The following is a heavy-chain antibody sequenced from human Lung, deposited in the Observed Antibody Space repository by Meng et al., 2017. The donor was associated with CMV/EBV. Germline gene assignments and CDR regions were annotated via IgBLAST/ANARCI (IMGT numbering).Heavy chain of an antibody. J-gene: IGHJ3*02. CDR2: VGGCDGDT. V-gene: IGHV1-18*01. Sequence: ASXXVSXKASGYTFSRYGISWVRQAPGQGLEWLGWVGGCDGDTNYALEFRGRVTMTTDTVTNTAYMELRSLTSGDTAVYYCARDWECLDRADVFDILGQGXMVTVSS. CDR1: GYTFSRYG. CDR3: ARDWECLDRADVFDI. D-gene: IGHD1-14*01.